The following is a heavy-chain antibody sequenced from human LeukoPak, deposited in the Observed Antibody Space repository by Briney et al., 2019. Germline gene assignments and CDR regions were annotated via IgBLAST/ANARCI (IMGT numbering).Heavy chain of an antibody. CDR1: GYTLSSYD. Sequence: GGSLRLSCSASGYTLSSYDMSWVRQAPGKGLEWVSYISSSGSTIYYADSVKGRFTTSRDNAKNSLYLQMNSLRAEDTAVYYCARERWVGVVPNWGQGTLVTVSS. J-gene: IGHJ4*02. CDR3: ARERWVGVVPN. CDR2: ISSSGSTI. D-gene: IGHD3-3*01. V-gene: IGHV3-11*01.